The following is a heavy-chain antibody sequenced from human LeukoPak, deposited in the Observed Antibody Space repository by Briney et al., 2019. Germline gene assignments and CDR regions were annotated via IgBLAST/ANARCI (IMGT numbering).Heavy chain of an antibody. CDR2: IYYSGST. Sequence: SETLSLTCTVSGGSISSHYWSWIRQPPGKGLEWIVYIYYSGSTNYNPSLKSRVTISVDTSKNQFSLKLSSVTAADTAVYYCARDTDSSSFDYWGQGTLVTVSS. D-gene: IGHD6-13*01. CDR1: GGSISSHY. V-gene: IGHV4-59*11. CDR3: ARDTDSSSFDY. J-gene: IGHJ4*02.